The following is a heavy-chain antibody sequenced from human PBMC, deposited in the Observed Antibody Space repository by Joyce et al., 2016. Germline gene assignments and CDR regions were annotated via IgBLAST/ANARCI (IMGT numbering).Heavy chain of an antibody. Sequence: EVQLLESGGGLVQPGGSLRLSCAASCFNFSSYAMSWGRQAPGKGLEWVSDISGSGGSTYYADSVKGRFTISRDNSKNTLYLQMNSLRAEDTAVYYCAKEMTFGGVIDLYYFDYWGQGTLVTVSS. CDR2: ISGSGGST. J-gene: IGHJ4*02. V-gene: IGHV3-23*01. D-gene: IGHD3-16*02. CDR3: AKEMTFGGVIDLYYFDY. CDR1: CFNFSSYA.